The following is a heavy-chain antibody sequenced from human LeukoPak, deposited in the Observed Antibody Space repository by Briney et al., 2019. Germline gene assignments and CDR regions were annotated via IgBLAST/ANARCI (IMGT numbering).Heavy chain of an antibody. CDR3: ARGHWNYPHDY. D-gene: IGHD1-7*01. V-gene: IGHV4-34*01. Sequence: SETLSLTCAVYGGSFSGYYWSWIRQPPGKGLEWIGEINHSGSTNYNPSLRSRVTISVDTSKNQFSLKLSSVTAADTAVYYCARGHWNYPHDYWGQGTLVAVSS. CDR2: INHSGST. CDR1: GGSFSGYY. J-gene: IGHJ4*02.